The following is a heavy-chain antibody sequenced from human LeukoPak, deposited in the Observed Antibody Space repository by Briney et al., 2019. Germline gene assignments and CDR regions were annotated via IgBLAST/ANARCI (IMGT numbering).Heavy chain of an antibody. CDR2: MYYSGST. CDR1: GGSITSSSYY. J-gene: IGHJ4*02. D-gene: IGHD3-22*01. CDR3: ARGGGYDSSDYPPYYSDY. Sequence: PSETLSLTCTVSGGSITSSSYYWGWIRQPPGKGLEWIGSMYYSGSTYYNPSLKSRVTISVDTSKNQFSLKLSSVTAADTAVYYCARGGGYDSSDYPPYYSDYWGQGTLVTVSS. V-gene: IGHV4-39*02.